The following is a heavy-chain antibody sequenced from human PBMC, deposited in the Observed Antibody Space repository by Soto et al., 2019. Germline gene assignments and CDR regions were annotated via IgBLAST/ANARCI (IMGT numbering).Heavy chain of an antibody. CDR1: GGTFSSYA. V-gene: IGHV1-69*01. CDR2: IIPIFGTA. Sequence: QVQLVQSGAEVKKPGSSVKVSCKASGGTFSSYAISWVRQAPGQGLEWMGGIIPIFGTANYAQKFQGRVTITADESTSTANRELGSVGLGDRAVYYCAKIPVLGGWGWFAPWGQGPLATVSS. CDR3: AKIPVLGGWGWFAP. D-gene: IGHD3-16*01. J-gene: IGHJ5*02.